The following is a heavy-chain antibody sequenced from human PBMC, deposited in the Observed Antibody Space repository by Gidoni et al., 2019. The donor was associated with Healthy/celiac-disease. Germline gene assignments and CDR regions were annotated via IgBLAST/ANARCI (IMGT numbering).Heavy chain of an antibody. J-gene: IGHJ4*02. Sequence: QVQLQQWGAGLLKPSETLSLTCAVYGGSFSGYYWSWLRQPPGKGLAWIGEINHSGSTNYNPSLKRRVTISVDTSKNQFSLKLSSVTAADTAVYYCARKFRAYPGYCSGGSCPYYVDYWGQGTLVTVSS. CDR2: INHSGST. CDR3: ARKFRAYPGYCSGGSCPYYVDY. D-gene: IGHD2-15*01. CDR1: GGSFSGYY. V-gene: IGHV4-34*01.